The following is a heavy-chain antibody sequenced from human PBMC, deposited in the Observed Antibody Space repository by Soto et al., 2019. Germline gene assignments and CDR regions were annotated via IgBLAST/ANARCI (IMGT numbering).Heavy chain of an antibody. J-gene: IGHJ4*02. D-gene: IGHD2-2*01. CDR3: ARGVVPAANEEYYFYY. CDR2: IIPIFGTA. V-gene: IGHV1-69*01. Sequence: QVQLVQSGAEVKKPGSSVKVSCKASGDTFSSYAISWVRQAPGQGLEWMGGIIPIFGTANYAQKFQGRVTITADESTSTAYMDLSSLRSADTAVYYCARGVVPAANEEYYFYYWGQGTLVTVSS. CDR1: GDTFSSYA.